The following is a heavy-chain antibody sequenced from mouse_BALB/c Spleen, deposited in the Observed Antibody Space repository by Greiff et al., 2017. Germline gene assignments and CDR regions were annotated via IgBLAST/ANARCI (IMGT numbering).Heavy chain of an antibody. Sequence: DVHLVESGGGLVQPGGSRKLSCAASGFTFSSFGMHWVRQAPEKGLEWVAYISSGSSTIYYADTVKGRFTISRDNPKNTLFLQMTSLRSEDTAMYYCARSYGNYDYYAMDYWGQGTSVTVSS. CDR1: GFTFSSFG. CDR2: ISSGSSTI. D-gene: IGHD2-10*02. CDR3: ARSYGNYDYYAMDY. J-gene: IGHJ4*01. V-gene: IGHV5-17*02.